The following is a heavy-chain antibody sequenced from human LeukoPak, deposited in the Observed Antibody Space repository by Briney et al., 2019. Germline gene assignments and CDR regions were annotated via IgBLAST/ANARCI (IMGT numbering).Heavy chain of an antibody. D-gene: IGHD3-3*01. V-gene: IGHV1-18*01. J-gene: IGHJ5*02. CDR3: ARDDLEPYMEINNCLDP. Sequence: ASVKVSCKASGYRFTNFGVAWVRQAPGQGLEWMGWISTSKGITNYAQKFRGRVTMTTDTSTNTAYMELSSLTSDDTAVYFCARDDLEPYMEINNCLDPWGQGTLVTVSS. CDR1: GYRFTNFG. CDR2: ISTSKGIT.